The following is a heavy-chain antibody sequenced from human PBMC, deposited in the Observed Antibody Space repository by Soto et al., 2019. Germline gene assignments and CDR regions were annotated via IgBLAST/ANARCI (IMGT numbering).Heavy chain of an antibody. CDR2: IIPIFGTA. CDR1: GGTFSSYA. D-gene: IGHD6-13*01. CDR3: ARSTSSSWSFFDY. Sequence: ASVKVSCKASGGTFSSYAISWVRQAPGQGLEWMGGIIPIFGTANYAKKFQGRVTITADESTSTAYMELSSLRSEDTAVYYCARSTSSSWSFFDYWGQGTLVTVSS. J-gene: IGHJ4*02. V-gene: IGHV1-69*13.